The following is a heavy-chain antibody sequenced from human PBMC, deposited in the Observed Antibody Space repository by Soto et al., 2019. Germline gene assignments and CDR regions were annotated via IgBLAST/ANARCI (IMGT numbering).Heavy chain of an antibody. V-gene: IGHV3-30*18. Sequence: QVQLVESGGGVVQPGRSLRLSCAASGFTFSSYGMHWVRQAPGKGLEWVAVISYDGSNKYYADSVKGRFTISRDNSKNTLYLQMNSLRAEDTAVYYCAKDRLTTVTTHYYYGMDVWGQGTTVTVSS. CDR3: AKDRLTTVTTHYYYGMDV. D-gene: IGHD4-4*01. J-gene: IGHJ6*02. CDR2: ISYDGSNK. CDR1: GFTFSSYG.